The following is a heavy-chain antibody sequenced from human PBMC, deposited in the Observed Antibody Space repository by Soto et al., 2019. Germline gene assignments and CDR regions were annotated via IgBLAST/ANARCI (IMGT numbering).Heavy chain of an antibody. Sequence: QVQLQESGPGLVKPSETLSLTCTVSGGSINSYSWSWIRQPPGKGLEWIGHIYYSGGTSYNPSLKSRVPTTMDKAMYPFALKMGSVAAAAAGVDYGGRGTQGGYCSGGGCYSENDSWGQGTLVTVSS. V-gene: IGHV4-59*01. J-gene: IGHJ4*02. CDR3: GRGTQGGYCSGGGCYSENDS. D-gene: IGHD2-15*01. CDR1: GGSINSYS. CDR2: IYYSGGT.